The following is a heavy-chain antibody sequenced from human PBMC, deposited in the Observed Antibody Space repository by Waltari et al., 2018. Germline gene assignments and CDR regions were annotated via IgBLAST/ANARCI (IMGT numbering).Heavy chain of an antibody. V-gene: IGHV4-34*01. CDR3: ARGTPYYYGSGSYYPFIDY. CDR1: GGSFSGYY. J-gene: IGHJ4*02. CDR2: INHSGST. Sequence: QVQLQQWGAGLLKPSETLSLTCAVYGGSFSGYYWRWLRQPPGKGLEWIWEINHSGSTNYNPSLKSRVTISVDTSKNQFSLKLSSVTAADTAVYYCARGTPYYYGSGSYYPFIDYWGQGTLVTVSS. D-gene: IGHD3-10*01.